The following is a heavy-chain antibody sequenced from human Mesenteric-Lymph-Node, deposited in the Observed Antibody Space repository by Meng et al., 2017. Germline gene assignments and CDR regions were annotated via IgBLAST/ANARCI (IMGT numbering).Heavy chain of an antibody. CDR3: ARDSPGGYGYFDS. Sequence: QVRLQVPGPGLVKPSQTLSLTCTVSGGSINSGDYYWSWIRQPPGKGLEWIGYIHYSGTTYYNPSLKSRIAISLDTSKNQFSLNLNSVTAADAAVYYCARDSPGGYGYFDSWGQGTLVTVSS. V-gene: IGHV4-30-4*01. J-gene: IGHJ4*02. D-gene: IGHD5-12*01. CDR1: GGSINSGDYY. CDR2: IHYSGTT.